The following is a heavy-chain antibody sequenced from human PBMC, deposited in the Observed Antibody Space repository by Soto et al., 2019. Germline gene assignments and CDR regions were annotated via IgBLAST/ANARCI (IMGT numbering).Heavy chain of an antibody. D-gene: IGHD3-3*01. V-gene: IGHV4-59*08. J-gene: IGHJ4*02. CDR1: GGSISSYY. CDR3: ERGPSWRGYFEF. CDR2: IYYSGST. Sequence: SETLSLTCTVSGGSISSYYWSWIRQPPGKGLEWIGYIYYSGSTNSNPSLKSRVTISVDTSKNQFSLKLSFVSAADTAVYYCERGPSWRGYFEFWGQGALVTVS.